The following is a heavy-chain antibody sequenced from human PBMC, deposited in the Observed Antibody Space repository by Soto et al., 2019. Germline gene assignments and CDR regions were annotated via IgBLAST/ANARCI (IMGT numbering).Heavy chain of an antibody. CDR3: ATVPCLVNNDLCYNVFDL. V-gene: IGHV3-23*01. D-gene: IGHD3-10*01. CDR2: ISGSGDGT. J-gene: IGHJ3*01. Sequence: PGGSLRLSCAASGITLSSYAMSWVRQAPGKGLEWVSAISGSGDGTYYADSVKGRFTISRDNSKNTLYLQMNSLRAEDTAVYYCATVPCLVNNDLCYNVFDLWGQGTMVTV. CDR1: GITLSSYA.